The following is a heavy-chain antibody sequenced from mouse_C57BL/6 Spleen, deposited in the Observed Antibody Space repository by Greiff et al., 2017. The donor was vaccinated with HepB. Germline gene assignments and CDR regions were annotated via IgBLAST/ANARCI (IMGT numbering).Heavy chain of an antibody. CDR2: INPNYGTT. CDR3: AREGIYYDSYYFDY. D-gene: IGHD2-4*01. Sequence: LVESGPELVKPGASVKISCKASGYSFTDYNMNWVKQSNGKSLEWIGVINPNYGTTSYNQKFKGKATLTVDQSSSTAYMQLNSLTSEDSAVYYCAREGIYYDSYYFDYWGQGTTLTVSS. CDR1: GYSFTDYN. J-gene: IGHJ2*01. V-gene: IGHV1-39*01.